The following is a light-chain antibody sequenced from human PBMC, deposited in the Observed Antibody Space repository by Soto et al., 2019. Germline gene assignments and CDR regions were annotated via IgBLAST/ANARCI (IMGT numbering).Light chain of an antibody. CDR1: RSDVGGYKY. CDR3: SSYTSSSTWV. Sequence: QSALTQPASVSGSPGQSITISCTGTRSDVGGYKYVSWYQQDPGKAPKLMIYEVSNRPSGVSNRFSGSKSGNTASLTISGLQAEDEADYYCSSYTSSSTWVFGGGTKLTVL. V-gene: IGLV2-14*01. CDR2: EVS. J-gene: IGLJ3*02.